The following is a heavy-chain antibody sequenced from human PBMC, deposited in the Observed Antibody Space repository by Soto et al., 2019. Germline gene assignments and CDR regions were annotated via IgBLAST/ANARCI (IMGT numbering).Heavy chain of an antibody. V-gene: IGHV4-59*01. Sequence: TLSLTCTVSGGSISSNYWTWIRQPPGKGLEWIGYVYNSGSTNYNPSLKSRVTISEDTSKSQFSPKVNSMTAADTAVYYCARYRREAVAGYTLDNWGQGILVTVSS. CDR2: VYNSGST. CDR1: GGSISSNY. J-gene: IGHJ4*02. D-gene: IGHD6-13*01. CDR3: ARYRREAVAGYTLDN.